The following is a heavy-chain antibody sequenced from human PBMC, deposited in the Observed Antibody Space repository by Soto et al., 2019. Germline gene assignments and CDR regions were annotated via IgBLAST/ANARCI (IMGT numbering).Heavy chain of an antibody. CDR3: ATDYDFWSGYYTPRYYGMDV. D-gene: IGHD3-3*01. CDR1: GFTFSDYY. Sequence: GGSLRLSCAASGFTFSDYYMSWIRQAPGKGLEWVSYISSSSSYTNYADSVKGRFTISRDNAKNSLYLQMNSLRAEDTAVYYCATDYDFWSGYYTPRYYGMDVWGQGTTVTVSS. CDR2: ISSSSSYT. V-gene: IGHV3-11*05. J-gene: IGHJ6*02.